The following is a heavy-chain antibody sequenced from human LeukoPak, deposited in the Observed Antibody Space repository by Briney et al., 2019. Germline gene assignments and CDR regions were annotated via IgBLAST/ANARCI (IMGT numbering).Heavy chain of an antibody. J-gene: IGHJ4*02. CDR2: IYYSGST. CDR3: ARDRVWYSSGWYRGLDY. CDR1: GGSISSGGYY. V-gene: IGHV4-31*03. Sequence: KSSETLSLTCTVSGGSISSGGYYWSWIRQHPGKGLEWIGYIYYSGSTYYNPSLKSRVTISVDTSKNQFSLKLSSVTAADTAVYYCARDRVWYSSGWYRGLDYWGQGTLVTVSS. D-gene: IGHD6-19*01.